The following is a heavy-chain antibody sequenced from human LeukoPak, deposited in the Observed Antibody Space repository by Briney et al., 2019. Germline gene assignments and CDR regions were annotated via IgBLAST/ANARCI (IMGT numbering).Heavy chain of an antibody. Sequence: ASVKVSCKASGYTFTSYGISWVRQAPGQGLEWMGWISAYNANTNFAQNLQGRVTMTRDMSTSTVYMELSSLRSEDTAVYYCARDLNKKNYDILTGYYNSLGYWGQGTLVTVSS. D-gene: IGHD3-9*01. CDR2: ISAYNANT. CDR1: GYTFTSYG. J-gene: IGHJ4*02. V-gene: IGHV1-18*01. CDR3: ARDLNKKNYDILTGYYNSLGY.